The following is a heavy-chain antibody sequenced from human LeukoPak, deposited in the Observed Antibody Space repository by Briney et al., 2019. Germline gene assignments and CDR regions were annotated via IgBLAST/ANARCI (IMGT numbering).Heavy chain of an antibody. V-gene: IGHV3-23*01. CDR2: ISGSGGST. Sequence: GGSLRLSCAASGFTFSSYAMSWVRQAPGKGLEWVSAISGSGGSTYYADSVKGRFTISRDNSKNTLYLQMNSLRAEDTAVYYCARESHVDTAMVTRRGYYFDYWGQGTLVTVSS. CDR1: GFTFSSYA. J-gene: IGHJ4*02. D-gene: IGHD5-18*01. CDR3: ARESHVDTAMVTRRGYYFDY.